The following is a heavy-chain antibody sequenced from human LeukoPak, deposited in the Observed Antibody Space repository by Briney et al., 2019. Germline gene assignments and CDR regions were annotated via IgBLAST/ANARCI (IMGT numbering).Heavy chain of an antibody. CDR1: GFTFSSYW. CDR3: ARDDGYYGSGSYKVFFDY. J-gene: IGHJ4*02. Sequence: PGGSLRLSCAASGFTFSSYWMSWVRQAPGEGLEWVANIKQDGSEKYYVDSVKGRFTISRDNAKNSLYLQMNSLRAEDTAVYYCARDDGYYGSGSYKVFFDYWGQGTLVTVSS. D-gene: IGHD3-10*01. V-gene: IGHV3-7*01. CDR2: IKQDGSEK.